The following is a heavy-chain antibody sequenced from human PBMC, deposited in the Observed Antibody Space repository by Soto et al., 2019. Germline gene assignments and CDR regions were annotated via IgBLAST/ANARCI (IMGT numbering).Heavy chain of an antibody. D-gene: IGHD5-12*01. CDR3: ARGVGDGYNFVAFDI. CDR2: TYYRSKWYN. J-gene: IGHJ3*02. Sequence: QVQLQQSGPGLVKPSQTLSLTCAISGDSVSSSRAAWNWIRQSPSRGLEWLGRTYYRSKWYNDYAVSVKSRITFNPDPSKNQFALQLNSVTPGDTAVYYCARGVGDGYNFVAFDIWGQGTMVTVSS. CDR1: GDSVSSSRAA. V-gene: IGHV6-1*01.